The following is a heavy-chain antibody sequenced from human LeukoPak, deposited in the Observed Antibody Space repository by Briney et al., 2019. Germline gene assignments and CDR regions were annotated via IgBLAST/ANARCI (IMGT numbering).Heavy chain of an antibody. CDR1: GFTFDDYG. V-gene: IGHV3-20*04. J-gene: IGHJ4*02. CDR3: ARAMVRGVIGPFDY. D-gene: IGHD3-10*01. Sequence: GGSLRLSCAASGFTFDDYGMSWVRQAPGKGLEWVSGINWNGGSTGYADSVKGRFTISRDNAKNSLYLQMNSLRAEDTALCYCARAMVRGVIGPFDYWGQGTLVTVSS. CDR2: INWNGGST.